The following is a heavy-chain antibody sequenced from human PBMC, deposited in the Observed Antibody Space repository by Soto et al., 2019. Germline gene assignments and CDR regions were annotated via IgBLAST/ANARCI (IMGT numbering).Heavy chain of an antibody. J-gene: IGHJ5*02. CDR2: IYPGDSDT. D-gene: IGHD3-10*01. Sequence: EVQLVQSGAEVKKPGESLKISCKGSGYSFTSYWIGWVRQMPGKGLEWMGIIYPGDSDTRYSPSFQGQVTISADKSISTAYLQWSSLKASDTAMYYCARLKGGRHLHTLGRGWFDPWGQGTLVTVSS. V-gene: IGHV5-51*01. CDR3: ARLKGGRHLHTLGRGWFDP. CDR1: GYSFTSYW.